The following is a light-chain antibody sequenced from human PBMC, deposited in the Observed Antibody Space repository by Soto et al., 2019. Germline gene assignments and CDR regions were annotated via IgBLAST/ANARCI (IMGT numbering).Light chain of an antibody. Sequence: DIKMTQSPSTVSASVRDTVTVTCRASQSVSGWLAWYQQKPGKAHKLLIYDAYNLDTGVQSRFTGSGSGTDFTFTITSLQSDDVATYYCKQYASLPITFGQGTRL. J-gene: IGKJ5*01. CDR1: QSVSGW. V-gene: IGKV1-5*01. CDR3: KQYASLPIT. CDR2: DAY.